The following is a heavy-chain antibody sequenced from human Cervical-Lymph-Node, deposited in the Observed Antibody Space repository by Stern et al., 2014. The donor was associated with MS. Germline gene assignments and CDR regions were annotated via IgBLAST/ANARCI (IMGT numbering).Heavy chain of an antibody. J-gene: IGHJ4*02. CDR1: GYPFTGYY. V-gene: IGHV1-2*02. Sequence: VQLVESGAEVKKPGASVKVSCKASGYPFTGYYIHWVRQAPGQGLEWMGWIIPNNGDTNYRGRVTMTRDTSISTAYMELSRLRSDDTAVYYCAKDGYNYWGQGTLVTVSS. CDR3: AKDGYNY. D-gene: IGHD5-24*01. CDR2: IIPNNGDT.